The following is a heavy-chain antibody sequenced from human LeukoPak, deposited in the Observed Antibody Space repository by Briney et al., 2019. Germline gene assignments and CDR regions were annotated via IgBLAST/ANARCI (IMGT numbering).Heavy chain of an antibody. CDR2: IYYNGAA. V-gene: IGHV4-39*01. J-gene: IGHJ5*02. D-gene: IGHD6-19*01. CDR1: GGSISNSAYY. CDR3: ARGGSGWTP. Sequence: PETLSLTCTVSGGSISNSAYYWGWVRQPPGGGLESIGNIYYNGAAYYKPSLKSRVTISVDTSKNQFSLKLSSVTAADTAVYYCARGGSGWTPWGQGTLVTVSS.